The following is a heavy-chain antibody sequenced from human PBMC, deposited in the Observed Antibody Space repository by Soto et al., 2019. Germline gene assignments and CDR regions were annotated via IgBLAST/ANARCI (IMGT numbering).Heavy chain of an antibody. J-gene: IGHJ3*02. CDR2: ISSASSTM. CDR3: ATSENYNAFAI. Sequence: EVQLVESGGGLVQPGGSLRLSCVASGFTFSRFSMNWVSQAPRKGLEWISYISSASSTMYYADSVKGRFTISRDNANNLLYLQMNSLRDEDTAIYYCATSENYNAFAIWGQGTMVTVSS. V-gene: IGHV3-48*02. CDR1: GFTFSRFS. D-gene: IGHD1-1*01.